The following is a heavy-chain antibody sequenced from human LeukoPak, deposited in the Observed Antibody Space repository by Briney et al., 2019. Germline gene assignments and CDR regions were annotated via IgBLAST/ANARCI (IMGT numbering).Heavy chain of an antibody. Sequence: PGGSLRLSCAASGFTFSSYGMSWVRQAPGKGLEYVSVISSNGGSTYYADSVKGRFTVSRDNSRNTLYLQMDSLRPEDMAVYYCARGSYGSGLYYLDLWGQGTLVTVSS. CDR1: GFTFSSYG. D-gene: IGHD3-10*01. V-gene: IGHV3-64*02. CDR2: ISSNGGST. CDR3: ARGSYGSGLYYLDL. J-gene: IGHJ4*02.